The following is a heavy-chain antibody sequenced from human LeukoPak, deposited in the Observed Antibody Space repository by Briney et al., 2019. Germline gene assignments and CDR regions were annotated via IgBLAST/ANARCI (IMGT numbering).Heavy chain of an antibody. Sequence: PGGSLRLSCAASGFTFSDYYMSWIRQAPGKGLEWVSYISSSGSTIYYADSVKGRFTISRDNAKNSLYLQMNSLRAEDTAVYYCARRTPLNGPYGDYETMIDYYYYGMDVWGQGTTVTVSS. CDR1: GFTFSDYY. CDR3: ARRTPLNGPYGDYETMIDYYYYGMDV. CDR2: ISSSGSTI. J-gene: IGHJ6*02. D-gene: IGHD4-17*01. V-gene: IGHV3-11*01.